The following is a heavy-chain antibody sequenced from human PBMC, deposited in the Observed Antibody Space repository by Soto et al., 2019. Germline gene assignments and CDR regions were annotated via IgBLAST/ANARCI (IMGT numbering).Heavy chain of an antibody. CDR2: ISYDGYLK. CDR1: GFTFSTYG. Sequence: LRLSCAASGFTFSTYGMQWVRQAPGKGLEWVAVISYDGYLKYYVDAVKGRFTVARDNSKNTLFLEMNSLRVEDTAVYFCAKDFKVSGSHYGTLNYYYGMDVWGQGTTVTVSS. D-gene: IGHD3-10*01. V-gene: IGHV3-30*18. CDR3: AKDFKVSGSHYGTLNYYYGMDV. J-gene: IGHJ6*02.